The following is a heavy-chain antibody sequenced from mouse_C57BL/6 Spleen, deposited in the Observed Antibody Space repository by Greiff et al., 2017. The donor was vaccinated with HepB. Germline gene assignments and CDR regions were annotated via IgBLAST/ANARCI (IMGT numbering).Heavy chain of an antibody. D-gene: IGHD2-5*01. CDR2: IWSGGST. CDR1: GFSFTSYG. CDR3: ARTRYSNLYAMDY. V-gene: IGHV2-2*01. J-gene: IGHJ4*01. Sequence: VHLVESGPGLVQPSQSLSITCTVSGFSFTSYGVHWVRQSPGKGLEWLGVIWSGGSTDYNAAFISRLSISKDNSKSQVFFKMNSLQADDTAIYYCARTRYSNLYAMDYWGQGTSVTVSS.